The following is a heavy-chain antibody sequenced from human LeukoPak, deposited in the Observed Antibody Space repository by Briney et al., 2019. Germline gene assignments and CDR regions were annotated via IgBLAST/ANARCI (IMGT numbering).Heavy chain of an antibody. J-gene: IGHJ3*02. Sequence: SETLSLTCTVSGGSISPYYWSWIRQPLGKGLEWIGYIYHSGSTNYNPSLKSRVTISVDKSENQFSLKLSSVTAADTAVYYCARDARYYDSSGYYAFDIWGQGTMVTVSS. CDR3: ARDARYYDSSGYYAFDI. V-gene: IGHV4-59*01. CDR2: IYHSGST. D-gene: IGHD3-22*01. CDR1: GGSISPYY.